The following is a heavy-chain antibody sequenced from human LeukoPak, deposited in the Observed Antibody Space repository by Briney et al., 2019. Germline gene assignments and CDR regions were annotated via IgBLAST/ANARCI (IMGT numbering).Heavy chain of an antibody. CDR2: ISSSSSYI. CDR3: ARDGPITMVRGDRWFDP. V-gene: IGHV3-11*06. D-gene: IGHD3-10*01. CDR1: GFTFSDYY. J-gene: IGHJ5*02. Sequence: GGSLRLSCAASGFTFSDYYMSWIRQAPGKGLEWVSSISSSSSYIYYADSVKGRFTISRDNAKNSLYLQMNSLRAEDTAVYYCARDGPITMVRGDRWFDPWGQGTLVTVSS.